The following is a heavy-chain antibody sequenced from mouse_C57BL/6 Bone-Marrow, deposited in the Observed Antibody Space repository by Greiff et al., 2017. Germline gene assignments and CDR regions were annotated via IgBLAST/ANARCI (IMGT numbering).Heavy chain of an antibody. D-gene: IGHD4-1*01. J-gene: IGHJ4*01. CDR2: IYPSGSET. CDR1: GYTFTSYW. Sequence: VQLQQPGAELVRPGSSVKLSCKASGYTFTSYWMNWVKQRPIQGLEWIGNIYPSGSETHYNPKFKDKATLTVDNSSRTAYMQLSSLTSEDSAVSYCASAGGYYAMDYWGQGTSVTVSS. V-gene: IGHV1-52*01. CDR3: ASAGGYYAMDY.